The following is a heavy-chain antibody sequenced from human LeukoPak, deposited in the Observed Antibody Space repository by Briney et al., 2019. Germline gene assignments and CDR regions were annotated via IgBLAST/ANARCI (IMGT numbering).Heavy chain of an antibody. J-gene: IGHJ4*02. V-gene: IGHV4-39*01. CDR2: IYYSGNT. CDR3: ARQPRSGYYLYYFDY. D-gene: IGHD3-22*01. Sequence: PSETLSLTCTVSGGSISSSTYYWGWIRQPPGKGLEWIGSIYYSGNTYYNPSLKSRITISVDTSKNQFSLKLSSVTAADTAVYYCARQPRSGYYLYYFDYWGQGTLVTASS. CDR1: GGSISSSTYY.